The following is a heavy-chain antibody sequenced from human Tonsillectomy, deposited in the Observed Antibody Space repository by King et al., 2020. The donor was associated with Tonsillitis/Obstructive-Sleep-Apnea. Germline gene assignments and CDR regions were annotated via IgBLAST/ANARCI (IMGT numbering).Heavy chain of an antibody. CDR2: MYSNGSP. CDR1: GDSTSSFY. CDR3: ARRRVAIAPPGTSNISYYIDV. V-gene: IGHV4-59*12. Sequence: QLQESGPGLVKPSETLSLTCSVSGDSTSSFYWSWVRQPPGRGLEWIGYMYSNGSPNYNPSLQSRVSLAIDTSKNQFPLRLSSVTAADTAVYYCARRRVAIAPPGTSNISYYIDVWGKGTTVTVTS. J-gene: IGHJ6*03. D-gene: IGHD6-13*01.